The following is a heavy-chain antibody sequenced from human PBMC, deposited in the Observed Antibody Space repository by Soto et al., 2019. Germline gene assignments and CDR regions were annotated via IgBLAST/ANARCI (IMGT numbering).Heavy chain of an antibody. V-gene: IGHV1-18*01. CDR3: ARGDVYFDY. D-gene: IGHD2-21*02. Sequence: SVKGSCKASGGTFSSYAISWVRQAPGQGLEWMGWIIPNSGDTNYAQKLQGRVTLTADTSKTTAYMELRSLRSDDTAVYYCARGDVYFDYWGQGTLVTVSS. CDR2: IIPNSGDT. CDR1: GGTFSSYA. J-gene: IGHJ4*02.